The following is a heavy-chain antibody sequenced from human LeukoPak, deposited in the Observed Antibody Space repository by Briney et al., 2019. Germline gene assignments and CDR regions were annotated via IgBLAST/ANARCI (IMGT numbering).Heavy chain of an antibody. Sequence: GGSLRLSCAASGFTFSSYGMHWVRQAPGKGLDWVAFIRYDGSNKYYADSVKGRFTISRDNSKNTLYLQMNSLRAEDTAVYYCARELPNSGSYGAFDYWGQGTLVTVSS. J-gene: IGHJ4*02. D-gene: IGHD1-26*01. V-gene: IGHV3-30*02. CDR3: ARELPNSGSYGAFDY. CDR1: GFTFSSYG. CDR2: IRYDGSNK.